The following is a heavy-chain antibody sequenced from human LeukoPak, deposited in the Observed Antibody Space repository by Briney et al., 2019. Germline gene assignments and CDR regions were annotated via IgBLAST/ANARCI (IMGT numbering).Heavy chain of an antibody. J-gene: IGHJ6*03. CDR3: ARHSSGWYGYYYYYMDV. V-gene: IGHV4-59*08. CDR2: IYYSGST. CDR1: GGSISSYY. Sequence: SETLSLTCTVSGGSISSYYWSWIRQPPGKGLKWIGHIYYSGSTNYNPSLKSRVTISVDTSKNQFSLKLSSVTAADTAVYYCARHSSGWYGYYYYYMDVWGKGTTVTVSS. D-gene: IGHD6-19*01.